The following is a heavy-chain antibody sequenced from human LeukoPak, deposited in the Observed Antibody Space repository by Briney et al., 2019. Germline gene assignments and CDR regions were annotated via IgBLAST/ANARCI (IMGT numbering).Heavy chain of an antibody. D-gene: IGHD5/OR15-5a*01. CDR1: GFTFSTYG. J-gene: IGHJ4*02. V-gene: IGHV3-33*01. CDR3: VRRRYSVYDFDY. CDR2: IWSDGSNK. Sequence: PGGSLRLSCAASGFTFSTYGMHWVRQAPGKGLEWVAVIWSDGSNKYYADSVKGRFTISRDNSKNTLYLQMNSLRAEDTAVYYCVRRRYSVYDFDYWGQGTLVTVSS.